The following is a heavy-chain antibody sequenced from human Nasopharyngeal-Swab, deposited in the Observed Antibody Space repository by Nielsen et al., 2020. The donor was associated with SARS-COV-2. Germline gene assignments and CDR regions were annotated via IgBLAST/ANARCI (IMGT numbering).Heavy chain of an antibody. J-gene: IGHJ3*02. Sequence: WIRQPPGKGLEWVAVISYDGSNKYYADSVKGRFTISRDNSKNTLYLQMNSLRAEDTAVYYCAKEGLEDGGAFDNWGQGTMVTVSS. V-gene: IGHV3-30*18. CDR2: ISYDGSNK. CDR3: AKEGLEDGGAFDN. D-gene: IGHD3-16*01.